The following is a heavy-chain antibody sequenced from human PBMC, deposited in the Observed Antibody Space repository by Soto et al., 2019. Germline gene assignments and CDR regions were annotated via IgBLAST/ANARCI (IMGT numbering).Heavy chain of an antibody. Sequence: LRLSCAASGFTFSSYGMHWVRQAPGKGLEWVAVISYDGSNKYYADSVKGRFTISRDNSKNTLYLQMNSLRAEDTAVYYCAKDRGYYDSSGYFDYWGQGTLVTVSS. D-gene: IGHD3-22*01. CDR3: AKDRGYYDSSGYFDY. CDR2: ISYDGSNK. CDR1: GFTFSSYG. J-gene: IGHJ4*02. V-gene: IGHV3-30*18.